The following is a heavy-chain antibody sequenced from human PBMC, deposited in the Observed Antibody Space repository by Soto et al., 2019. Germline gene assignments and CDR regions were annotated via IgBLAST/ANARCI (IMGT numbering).Heavy chain of an antibody. Sequence: EVQLVESGGGLVQPGGSLRLSCAASGFTFSNYWMYWVRQAPGKGLEWVSRINSDGSVSSHADSVKGRLTISRDNVKNTLYLHMDGLRAEDTAVYYCARGDCVGGTCYSLAGSFYYYMEVWGKGTTVTVFS. V-gene: IGHV3-74*02. CDR1: GFTFSNYW. CDR2: INSDGSVS. CDR3: ARGDCVGGTCYSLAGSFYYYMEV. J-gene: IGHJ6*03. D-gene: IGHD2-15*01.